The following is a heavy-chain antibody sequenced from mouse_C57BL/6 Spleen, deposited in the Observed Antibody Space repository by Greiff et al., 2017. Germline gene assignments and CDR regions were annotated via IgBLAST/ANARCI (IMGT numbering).Heavy chain of an antibody. V-gene: IGHV1-76*01. CDR1: GYTFTDYY. CDR2: IYPGSGNT. CDR3: ARSEYDYDGYYFDY. D-gene: IGHD2-4*01. Sequence: VQLQESGAELVRPGASVKLSCKASGYTFTDYYINWVKQRPGQGLEWIARIYPGSGNTYYNEKFKGKATLTAEKSSSTAYMQLSSLTSEDSAVYFCARSEYDYDGYYFDYWGQGTTLTVSS. J-gene: IGHJ2*01.